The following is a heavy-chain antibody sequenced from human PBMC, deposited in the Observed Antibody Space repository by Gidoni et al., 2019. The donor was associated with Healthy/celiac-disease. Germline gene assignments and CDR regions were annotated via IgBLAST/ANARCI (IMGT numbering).Heavy chain of an antibody. CDR3: ARGGDPSSSWFYFDY. D-gene: IGHD6-13*01. CDR2: IYSGGST. J-gene: IGHJ4*02. V-gene: IGHV3-53*01. Sequence: VQLVESGGGLIQPGGSLRLSCAASAFTVSSNYMSWVRQAPGKGLEWVSVIYSGGSTYYADSVKGRFTISRDNSKNTLYLQMNSLRAEDTAVYYCARGGDPSSSWFYFDYWGQGTLVTVSS. CDR1: AFTVSSNY.